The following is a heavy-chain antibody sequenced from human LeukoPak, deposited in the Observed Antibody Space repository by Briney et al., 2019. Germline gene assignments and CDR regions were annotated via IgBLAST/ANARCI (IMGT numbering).Heavy chain of an antibody. Sequence: GGSPRLSCVASGFTFSSYAMNWVRQAPGKGLEWVSSINGSGDRTYYADSVKGRFTISRDNSKNTLYLQMNSLRAEDTAVYYCAKPARTDYADYWGQGTLVTVSS. CDR2: INGSGDRT. D-gene: IGHD1-14*01. J-gene: IGHJ4*02. CDR3: AKPARTDYADY. CDR1: GFTFSSYA. V-gene: IGHV3-23*01.